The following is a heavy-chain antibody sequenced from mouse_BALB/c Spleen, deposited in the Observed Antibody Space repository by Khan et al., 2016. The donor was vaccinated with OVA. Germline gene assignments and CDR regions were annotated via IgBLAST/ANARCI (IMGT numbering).Heavy chain of an antibody. CDR1: GYTFSNHH. D-gene: IGHD2-4*01. J-gene: IGHJ3*01. Sequence: VQLQQPGAELVRPGASVKISCKAFGYTFSNHHINWVKQRPGQGLDWIGYINPYNDYTNHNQKFKGKATLTVDKSSSTAYIELSSLTSEDSAVYYCARAWALRRNAWFSYWGQGTLVTVSA. CDR2: INPYNDYT. V-gene: IGHV1S45*01. CDR3: ARAWALRRNAWFSY.